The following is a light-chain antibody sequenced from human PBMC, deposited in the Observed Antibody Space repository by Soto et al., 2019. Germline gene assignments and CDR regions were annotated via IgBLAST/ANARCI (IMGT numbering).Light chain of an antibody. J-gene: IGLJ2*01. CDR3: SSYTSKSSLI. Sequence: QSALTQPASVSGSPGQSISISCTGSSSDVGGYNHVSWYQQHPGRAPQLIIYEVRNRPSGISFRFSGSKSGNTASLTISGLQAEDEADYYCSSYTSKSSLIFGGGTKVTVL. CDR2: EVR. CDR1: SSDVGGYNH. V-gene: IGLV2-14*01.